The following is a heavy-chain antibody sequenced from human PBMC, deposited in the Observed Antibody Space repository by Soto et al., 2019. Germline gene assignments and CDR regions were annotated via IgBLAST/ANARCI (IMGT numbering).Heavy chain of an antibody. V-gene: IGHV4-30-4*01. J-gene: IGHJ4*02. Sequence: SETLSLTCTVSGGSISSGDYYWSWIRQPPGKGLEWIGYIYYSGSTYYNPSLKSRVTMSVDTSKNQFSLKLSSVTAADTAVYYCARAPSGNYFDYWGQGTLVTVSS. CDR3: ARAPSGNYFDY. CDR2: IYYSGST. CDR1: GGSISSGDYY. D-gene: IGHD6-25*01.